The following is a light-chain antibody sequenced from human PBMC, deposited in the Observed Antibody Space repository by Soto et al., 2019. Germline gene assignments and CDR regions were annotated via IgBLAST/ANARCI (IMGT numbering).Light chain of an antibody. Sequence: QAVVTQPPSVSGTPGQRVTISCSGASSNIGSNTVNWYQQLPGTAPKLLIYSNSQRPSGVPDRFSGSKSGTSASLAISGLQSEDETEYYCAAWDDSLNGYVFGTGTKLTVL. CDR3: AAWDDSLNGYV. V-gene: IGLV1-44*01. CDR1: SSNIGSNT. J-gene: IGLJ1*01. CDR2: SNS.